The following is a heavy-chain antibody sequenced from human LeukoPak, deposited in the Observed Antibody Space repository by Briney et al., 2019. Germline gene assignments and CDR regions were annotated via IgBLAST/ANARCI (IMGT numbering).Heavy chain of an antibody. Sequence: SETLSLTCAVYGGSFSGYYWSWIRQPPGKGLEWIGEINHSGSTNYNPSLKSRVTISVDTSKNQFSLKLSSVTAADTAVYYCARRPDSSSWYRGFWFDPWGQGTLVTVSS. V-gene: IGHV4-34*01. J-gene: IGHJ5*02. CDR1: GGSFSGYY. CDR3: ARRPDSSSWYRGFWFDP. CDR2: INHSGST. D-gene: IGHD6-13*01.